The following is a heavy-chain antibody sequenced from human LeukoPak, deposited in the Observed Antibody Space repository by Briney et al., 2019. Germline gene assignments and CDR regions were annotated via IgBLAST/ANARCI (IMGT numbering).Heavy chain of an antibody. V-gene: IGHV1-18*01. CDR2: ISAYNGNT. CDR3: ARGVTVAARGSYFDY. J-gene: IGHJ4*02. D-gene: IGHD6-6*01. CDR1: GFTFTSYG. Sequence: ASVKVSCKASGFTFTSYGFTWVRQAPGQGLEWMGWISAYNGNTHYAQKLQGRVTMTTDTSTSTAYMELRSLRSDDTAVYYCARGVTVAARGSYFDYWGQGTLVTVSS.